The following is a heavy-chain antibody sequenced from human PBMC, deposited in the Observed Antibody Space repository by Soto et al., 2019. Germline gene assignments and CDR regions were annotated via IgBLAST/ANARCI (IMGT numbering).Heavy chain of an antibody. CDR3: AREILEGVRGVIFY. J-gene: IGHJ4*02. D-gene: IGHD3-10*01. V-gene: IGHV1-2*02. Sequence: EASVKVSCKASGYVFSDYYIHWVRQAPGQGPEWIGWINPKNGDTKYAEKFQGRVSMTTDTSISTAYMELSSLRSDDTAVYYCAREILEGVRGVIFYWGQGTVVTVSS. CDR2: INPKNGDT. CDR1: GYVFSDYY.